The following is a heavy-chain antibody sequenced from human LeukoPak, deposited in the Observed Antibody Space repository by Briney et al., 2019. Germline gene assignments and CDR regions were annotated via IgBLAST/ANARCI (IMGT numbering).Heavy chain of an antibody. CDR1: GFTFSTHE. CDR3: ARGSSGDAFDI. D-gene: IGHD3-10*01. J-gene: IGHJ3*02. Sequence: GGSLRLSCAASGFTFSTHEMNWVRQAPGKGLEWVSYISSSGITMYYADSVKGRFTTSRDNAKKSLYLQMNSLRAEDTAVYYCARGSSGDAFDIWGQGTMVTVSS. V-gene: IGHV3-48*03. CDR2: ISSSGITM.